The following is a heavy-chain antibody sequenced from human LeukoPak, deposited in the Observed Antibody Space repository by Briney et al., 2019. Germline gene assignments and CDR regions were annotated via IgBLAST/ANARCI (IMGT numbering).Heavy chain of an antibody. CDR1: GFTFNTYS. Sequence: GGSLRLSCAASGFTFNTYSMTWVRQAPGRGLEWLSYISSSSDAIWYADPVKGRFTVSRDNAKNSLYRHMNSLRDEDTAVYYCARENWFKFDYWGQGSLVTVSS. V-gene: IGHV3-48*02. J-gene: IGHJ4*02. CDR3: ARENWFKFDY. D-gene: IGHD3-10*01. CDR2: ISSSSDAI.